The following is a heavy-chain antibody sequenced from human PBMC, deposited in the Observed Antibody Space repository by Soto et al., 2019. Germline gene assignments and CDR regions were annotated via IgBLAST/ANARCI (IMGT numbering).Heavy chain of an antibody. CDR3: ARRPHLADKVELDY. CDR2: SSAYSGHT. Sequence: QVQLVQSGAEVKKPGASVTVSCKASGYTFTNYGINWVRQAPGQALEWRGWSSAYSGHTNYAQKLQDRVTMTTDTSTSTAYMELRSLRSDDTAVYYCARRPHLADKVELDYWGQGTLVTVSA. CDR1: GYTFTNYG. V-gene: IGHV1-18*01. D-gene: IGHD6-19*01. J-gene: IGHJ4*02.